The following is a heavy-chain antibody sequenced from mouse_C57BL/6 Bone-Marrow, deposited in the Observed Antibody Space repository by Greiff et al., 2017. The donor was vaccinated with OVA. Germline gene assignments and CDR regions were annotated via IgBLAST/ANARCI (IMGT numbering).Heavy chain of an antibody. CDR1: GYTFTSYW. CDR3: ARDSWYFDD. J-gene: IGHJ1*03. V-gene: IGHV1-69*01. Sequence: QVQLQQPGAELVMPGASVKLSCKASGYTFTSYWMHWVKQRPGQGLEWIGEIDPSDSYTNYNQKFKGKSTLTVDQSSSTAYMQLSSLTSEDSAVYYCARDSWYFDDWGTGTTVTVSS. D-gene: IGHD3-2*01. CDR2: IDPSDSYT.